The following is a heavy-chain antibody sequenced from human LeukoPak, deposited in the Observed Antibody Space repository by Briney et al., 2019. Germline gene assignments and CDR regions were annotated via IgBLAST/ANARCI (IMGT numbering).Heavy chain of an antibody. CDR1: GFTFSSYS. CDR2: ISSSSSYI. Sequence: GGSLRLSCAASGFTFSSYSMNWVRQAPGKGLEWVSSISSSSSYIYYADSVKGRFTISRDQAKNSLYLQMNSLRAEDTAVYYCARGDSWNDVPIDYWGQGTLVTVSS. D-gene: IGHD1-1*01. V-gene: IGHV3-21*01. CDR3: ARGDSWNDVPIDY. J-gene: IGHJ4*02.